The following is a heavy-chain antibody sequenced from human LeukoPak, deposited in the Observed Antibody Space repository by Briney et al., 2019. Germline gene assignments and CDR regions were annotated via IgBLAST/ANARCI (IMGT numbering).Heavy chain of an antibody. J-gene: IGHJ6*03. D-gene: IGHD2-2*01. V-gene: IGHV4-39*07. CDR3: ARTTEGYCSSASCFGFSYSYYMDV. CDR2: IYYSGST. CDR1: GGSISSSSYY. Sequence: KSSETLSLTCTVSGGSISSSSYYWGWIRQPPGKGLEWIGSIYYSGSTNYNPSLKSRVTISVDTSKNQFSLKLSSVTAADTAVYYCARTTEGYCSSASCFGFSYSYYMDVWGKGTTVTISS.